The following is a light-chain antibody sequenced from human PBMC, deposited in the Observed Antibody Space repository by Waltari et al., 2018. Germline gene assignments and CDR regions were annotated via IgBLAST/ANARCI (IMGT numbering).Light chain of an antibody. CDR1: QSISSW. J-gene: IGKJ1*01. V-gene: IGKV1-5*03. CDR2: KAS. CDR3: QQYNSYSLAWT. Sequence: DIRMTQSPSSLSASVGESVTITCRESQSISSWLAWYQQKPGKAPKLLIYKASSLESGVPSRFSGSGSGTEFTLTISSLQPDDFATYYCQQYNSYSLAWTFGQGTKVEIK.